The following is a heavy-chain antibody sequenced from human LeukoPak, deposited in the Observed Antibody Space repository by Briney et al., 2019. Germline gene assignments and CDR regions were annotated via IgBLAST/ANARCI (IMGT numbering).Heavy chain of an antibody. CDR3: ASRELYGPNCYYYYGMDV. CDR1: GFTFSSYG. V-gene: IGHV3-30*03. J-gene: IGHJ6*02. CDR2: ISYDGSNK. D-gene: IGHD2-2*02. Sequence: GGSLRLSCAASGFTFSSYGMHWVRQAPGKGLEWVAVISYDGSNKYYADSVKGRFTISRDNSKNTLYLQMNSLRAEDTAVYYCASRELYGPNCYYYYGMDVWGQGTTVTVSS.